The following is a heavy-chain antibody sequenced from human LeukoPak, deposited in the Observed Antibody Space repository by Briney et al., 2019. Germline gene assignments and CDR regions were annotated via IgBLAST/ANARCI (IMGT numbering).Heavy chain of an antibody. CDR3: ARGLSYAVAYGDY. Sequence: GGSLRLSCAASGFTFSSYWMSWVRQAPGKGLEWVANIKQDGSEKYYVDSVKGRFTISRDNAKNTLYLQLNSLRADDTAVYYCARGLSYAVAYGDYWGQGTLVTVSS. CDR1: GFTFSSYW. J-gene: IGHJ4*02. V-gene: IGHV3-7*01. D-gene: IGHD6-19*01. CDR2: IKQDGSEK.